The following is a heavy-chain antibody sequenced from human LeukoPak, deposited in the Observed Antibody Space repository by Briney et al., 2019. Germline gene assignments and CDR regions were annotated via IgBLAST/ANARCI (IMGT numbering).Heavy chain of an antibody. CDR3: ARMSRLDY. CDR2: IYYTGSS. V-gene: IGHV4-39*01. Sequence: SETLSLTCTASGGSISGSSYYWGWIRQPPGKGLEWISSIYYTGSSSYNPSLKSRLTISVDTSKNQFSLRLTSVIAADTAVYYCARMSRLDYWGEGTLVTVS. CDR1: GGSISGSSYY. J-gene: IGHJ4*02.